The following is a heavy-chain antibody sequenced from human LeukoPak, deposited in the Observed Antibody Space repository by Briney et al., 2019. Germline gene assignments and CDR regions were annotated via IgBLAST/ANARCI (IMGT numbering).Heavy chain of an antibody. J-gene: IGHJ4*02. CDR3: AKDWGYTTMVSYYFDY. CDR1: GFTFSGYG. Sequence: GGSPRLSCAASGFTFSGYGMHWVRQAPDKGLEWVAVIWYDGNNKYYADSVKGRFTISRDNSKNTLYLQMNSLRVEDTAVYYCAKDWGYTTMVSYYFDYWGQGALVTVSS. V-gene: IGHV3-33*06. CDR2: IWYDGNNK. D-gene: IGHD5-18*01.